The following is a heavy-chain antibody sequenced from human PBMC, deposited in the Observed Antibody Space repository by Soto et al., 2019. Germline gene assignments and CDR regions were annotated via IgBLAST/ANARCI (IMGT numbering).Heavy chain of an antibody. V-gene: IGHV1-18*01. J-gene: IGHJ4*02. CDR2: ISAYNGNT. CDR1: GYTFTSYG. CDR3: ARDSYYYDSSGYYEPDY. D-gene: IGHD3-22*01. Sequence: QVQLVQSGAEVKKPGASVKVSCKASGYTFTSYGISWVRQAPGQGLEWMGWISAYNGNTNYAQKLQGRVTMTTDTSTSTAYMELRSLRSDDTAVYNCARDSYYYDSSGYYEPDYWGQGTLVTVSS.